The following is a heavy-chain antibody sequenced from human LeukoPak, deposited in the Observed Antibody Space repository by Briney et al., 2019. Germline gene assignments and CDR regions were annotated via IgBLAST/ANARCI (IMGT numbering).Heavy chain of an antibody. CDR2: IKSDGDGSDT. J-gene: IGHJ6*03. CDR3: ARDRIGNYYQMDV. CDR1: GFTLGSYW. V-gene: IGHV3-74*01. Sequence: GGSLRLSCAASGFTLGSYWMHWVRQAPGKGLVWVSRIKSDGDGSDTAYADSVKGRFIISRDNAKNTLDLQMNSLRAEDTAVYYCARDRIGNYYQMDVWGKGTTVTVSS. D-gene: IGHD1-26*01.